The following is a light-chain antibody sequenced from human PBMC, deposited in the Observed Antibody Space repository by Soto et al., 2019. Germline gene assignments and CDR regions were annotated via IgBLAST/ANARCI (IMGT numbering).Light chain of an antibody. J-gene: IGLJ1*01. CDR3: ATWDDSLIAYV. CDR1: SSNIGSNY. Sequence: QAVVTQPPSASGTPGQRVTISCSGSSSNIGSNYVYWYQQLPGTAPKLLMYRNNQRPSGVPERFSGSRSGTSASLAISGLRSEDEADYYCATWDDSLIAYVFGTGTKVTVL. CDR2: RNN. V-gene: IGLV1-47*02.